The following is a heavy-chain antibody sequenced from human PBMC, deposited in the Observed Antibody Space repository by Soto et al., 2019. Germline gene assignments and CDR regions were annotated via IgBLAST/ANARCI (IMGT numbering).Heavy chain of an antibody. V-gene: IGHV2-26*01. CDR1: GFSLSNARMG. CDR2: IFSNNEK. D-gene: IGHD6-19*01. Sequence: ESGPTLVNPTETLTLTCTVSGFSLSNARMGVSWIRQPPGKALEWLAHIFSNNEKSYSTSLKSRLTISKDTSKSQVVLTMTNMDPVDTATYYCALLEEASIAVAVETDYWGQGTLVTVSS. CDR3: ALLEEASIAVAVETDY. J-gene: IGHJ4*02.